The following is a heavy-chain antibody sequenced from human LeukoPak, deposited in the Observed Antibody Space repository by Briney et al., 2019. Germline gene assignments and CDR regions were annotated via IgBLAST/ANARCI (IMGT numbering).Heavy chain of an antibody. D-gene: IGHD6-13*01. CDR2: INSDGSAT. Sequence: GGSLRLSCAASGFTFSSYWMNWVRQAPGKRLVWVSLINSDGSATDYADSVKGRFTISRDNAKNTLFLQMNSLRVEDTAVYYCARAGAVADRINWFDPWGQGTLVTVSS. V-gene: IGHV3-74*01. J-gene: IGHJ5*02. CDR1: GFTFSSYW. CDR3: ARAGAVADRINWFDP.